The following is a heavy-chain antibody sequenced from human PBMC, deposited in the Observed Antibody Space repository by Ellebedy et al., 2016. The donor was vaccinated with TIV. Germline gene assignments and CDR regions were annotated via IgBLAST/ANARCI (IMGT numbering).Heavy chain of an antibody. D-gene: IGHD6-6*01. J-gene: IGHJ4*02. V-gene: IGHV4-4*02. CDR2: IYHSGST. CDR3: ARVPYSSSSGDFDY. CDR1: GGSISSSNW. Sequence: SETLSLXCAVSGGSISSSNWWSWVRQPPGKGLEWIGEIYHSGSTNYNPSLKSRVTISVDKSKNQFSLKLSSVTAADTAVYYCARVPYSSSSGDFDYWGQGTLVTVSS.